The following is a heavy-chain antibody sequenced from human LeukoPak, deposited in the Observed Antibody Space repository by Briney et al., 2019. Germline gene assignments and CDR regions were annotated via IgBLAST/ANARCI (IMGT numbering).Heavy chain of an antibody. CDR1: GGSINSGSYY. CDR3: ARSSTTDANHYYYYYYMDV. D-gene: IGHD2-2*01. Sequence: PSETLSLTCTVSGGSINSGSYYWNWIRQPAGEGLEWIGRIYTSGSTNYNPSLKSRVTISVDTSKNQFSLKLSSVTAADTAVYYCARSSTTDANHYYYYYYMDVWGRGTTVTVS. J-gene: IGHJ6*03. V-gene: IGHV4-61*02. CDR2: IYTSGST.